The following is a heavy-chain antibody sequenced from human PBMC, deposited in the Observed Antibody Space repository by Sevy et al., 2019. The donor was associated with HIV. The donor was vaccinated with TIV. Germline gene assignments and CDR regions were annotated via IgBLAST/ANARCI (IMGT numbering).Heavy chain of an antibody. CDR2: ISNSGTTI. CDR1: GFTFSSYE. D-gene: IGHD4-17*01. Sequence: GGSLRLSCAASGFTFSSYEMNWVRQAPGKGLEWVSYISNSGTTISYSDSVKGRFTISRDNARNSLYLQMNSLRAEDTAVHYCARDLPPSATTVAHFDCWGQGTLVTVSS. J-gene: IGHJ4*02. CDR3: ARDLPPSATTVAHFDC. V-gene: IGHV3-48*03.